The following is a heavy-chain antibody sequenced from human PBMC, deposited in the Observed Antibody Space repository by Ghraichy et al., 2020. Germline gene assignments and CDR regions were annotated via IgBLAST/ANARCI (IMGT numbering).Heavy chain of an antibody. J-gene: IGHJ6*02. CDR3: ARVGTYCTNGVCYPDYYYYGMDV. D-gene: IGHD2-8*01. CDR2: IYYSGST. Sequence: SQTLSLTCTVSGGSISSYYWSWIRQPPGKGLEWIGYIYYSGSTNYNPSLKSRVTISVDTSKNQFSLKLSSVTAADTAVYYCARVGTYCTNGVCYPDYYYYGMDVWGQGTTVTVSS. V-gene: IGHV4-59*01. CDR1: GGSISSYY.